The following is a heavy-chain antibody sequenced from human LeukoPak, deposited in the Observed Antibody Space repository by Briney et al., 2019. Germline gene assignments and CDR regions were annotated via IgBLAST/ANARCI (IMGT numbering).Heavy chain of an antibody. CDR3: ARGDLVVPFDY. J-gene: IGHJ4*02. V-gene: IGHV3-7*01. CDR2: IKVDGSEK. CDR1: GFTFSSYA. Sequence: GGSLRLSCAASGFTFSSYAMSWVRQAPGKGLEWVANIKVDGSEKYYVDSVKGRFTISRDNAKNSLYLQMNSLRVEDTAVYYCARGDLVVPFDYWGQGTLVTVSS. D-gene: IGHD5-12*01.